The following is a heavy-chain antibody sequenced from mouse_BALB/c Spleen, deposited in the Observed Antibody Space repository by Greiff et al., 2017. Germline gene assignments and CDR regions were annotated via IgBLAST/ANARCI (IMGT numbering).Heavy chain of an antibody. CDR1: GYTFTSYW. J-gene: IGHJ1*01. Sequence: QVHVKQPGADLVKPGASVKLSCKASGYTFTSYWMHWVKQRPGQGLEWIGEINPSNGRTNYNEKFKSKATLTVDKSSSTAYMQLSSLTSEDSAVYYCARDYGSRYFDVWGAGTTVTVSS. CDR2: INPSNGRT. CDR3: ARDYGSRYFDV. D-gene: IGHD1-1*01. V-gene: IGHV1S81*02.